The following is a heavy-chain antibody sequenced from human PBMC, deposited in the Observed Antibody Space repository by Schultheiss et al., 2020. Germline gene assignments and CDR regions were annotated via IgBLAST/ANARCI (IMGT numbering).Heavy chain of an antibody. J-gene: IGHJ5*02. CDR3: ARDRQGPIAAQYWFDP. CDR1: GGSISSGSYY. V-gene: IGHV4-61*02. Sequence: SQTLSLTCSVSGGSISSGSYYWSWIRQPAGKGLEWIGRIYTSGSTNYNPSLKSRVTISVDTSKNQFSLKLSSVTAADTAVYYCARDRQGPIAAQYWFDPWGQGTLVTVSS. CDR2: IYTSGST. D-gene: IGHD6-6*01.